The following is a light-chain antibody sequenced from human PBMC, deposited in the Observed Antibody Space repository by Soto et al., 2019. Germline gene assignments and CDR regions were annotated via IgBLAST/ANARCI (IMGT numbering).Light chain of an antibody. CDR2: GAS. V-gene: IGKV3-15*01. Sequence: EIVMTQSPATLSVSPGERATLSCRASQSVSSNLAWYQQKPGQAPRLLIYGASTRATGIPARFSGSASGTELTLTISGRQSEDFAFYCCQQCNSWRRTFGQGTKLEIK. CDR1: QSVSSN. J-gene: IGKJ1*01. CDR3: QQCNSWRRT.